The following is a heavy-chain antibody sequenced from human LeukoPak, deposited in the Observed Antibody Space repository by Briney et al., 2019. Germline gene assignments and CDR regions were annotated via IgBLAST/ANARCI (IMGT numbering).Heavy chain of an antibody. CDR1: GFAFSTYW. CDR2: INPEGAST. D-gene: IGHD6-19*01. V-gene: IGHV3-74*01. J-gene: IGHJ4*02. Sequence: GGSLRLSCTASGFAFSTYWMFWVRQAPGKGLVWVSRINPEGASTTYGDPAKGRFTASRDNAKNALHLQMNSLRVDDTAVYYCARGTAITAGIDFWGQGTLVTVSS. CDR3: ARGTAITAGIDF.